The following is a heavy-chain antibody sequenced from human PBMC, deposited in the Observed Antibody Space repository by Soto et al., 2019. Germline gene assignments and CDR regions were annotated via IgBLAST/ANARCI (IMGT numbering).Heavy chain of an antibody. CDR1: SFCISSGYY. V-gene: IGHV4-38-2*01. CDR2: IYHSGTT. D-gene: IGHD4-4*01. Sequence: SETLSRTCAVSSFCISSGYYWGWVRQPPGKGLEWIGSIYHSGTTNYSPSLKSRVTISIDTSKNQFSLTLRSVTAADAAVYYCASCVITACYPPWGLQFLDLWGQGSLVTVSS. CDR3: ASCVITACYPPWGLQFLDL. J-gene: IGHJ5*02.